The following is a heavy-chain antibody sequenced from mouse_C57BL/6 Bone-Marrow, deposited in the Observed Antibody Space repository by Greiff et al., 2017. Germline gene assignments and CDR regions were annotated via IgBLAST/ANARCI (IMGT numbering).Heavy chain of an antibody. D-gene: IGHD1-1*01. J-gene: IGHJ3*01. CDR1: GFNIKDYY. CDR2: IDPEDGDT. Sequence: EVQLQQSGAELVRPGASVKLSCTASGFNIKDYYMHWVKQRPEQGLEWIGRIDPEDGDTEYAPKFQGKATMTADTSSNTAYLQLSSLTSEDTAVYYCTTYPSYYYGSRGFAYWGQGTLVTVSA. V-gene: IGHV14-1*01. CDR3: TTYPSYYYGSRGFAY.